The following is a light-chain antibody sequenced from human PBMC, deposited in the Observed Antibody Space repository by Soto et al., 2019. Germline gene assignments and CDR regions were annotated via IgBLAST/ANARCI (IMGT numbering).Light chain of an antibody. J-gene: IGLJ1*01. CDR1: NSDVGGYNY. Sequence: QAVLAQPASVSGSPGQSITISCTGTNSDVGGYNYVSWYQQHPDKAPKVLIFDVSYRPAGVSNRFSGSKSGSTASLTISGLQAEDEADYYCASYTSSDTEVFGTGTKLTVL. CDR2: DVS. CDR3: ASYTSSDTEV. V-gene: IGLV2-14*01.